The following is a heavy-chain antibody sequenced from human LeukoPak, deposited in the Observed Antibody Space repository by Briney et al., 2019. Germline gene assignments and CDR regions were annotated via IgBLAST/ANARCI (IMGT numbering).Heavy chain of an antibody. CDR1: GNSISSGDNY. J-gene: IGHJ4*02. CDR3: ARGRVSGYDEGKFDY. Sequence: SSQTLSLTCTVSGNSISSGDNYWSWIRQPAGKGLEWIGRIYTSGSTNYNPSLKSRVTISVDTSKNQFSLKLSSVTAADTAVYYCARGRVSGYDEGKFDYWGQGTLVTVSS. D-gene: IGHD5-12*01. CDR2: IYTSGST. V-gene: IGHV4-61*02.